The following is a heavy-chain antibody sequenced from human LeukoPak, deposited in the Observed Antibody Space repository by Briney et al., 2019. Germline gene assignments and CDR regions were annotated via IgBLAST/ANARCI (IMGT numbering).Heavy chain of an antibody. V-gene: IGHV3-30*04. CDR3: ARDRLWFGELPSNWFDP. D-gene: IGHD3-10*01. CDR1: GFTFSSYA. J-gene: IGHJ5*02. CDR2: ISYDGSNK. Sequence: PGRSLRLSCAASGFTFSSYAMHWVRQAPGKGLEWVAVISYDGSNKYYADSVKGRFTISRDNAKNSLYLQMNSLRAEDTAVYYCARDRLWFGELPSNWFDPWGQGTLVTVSS.